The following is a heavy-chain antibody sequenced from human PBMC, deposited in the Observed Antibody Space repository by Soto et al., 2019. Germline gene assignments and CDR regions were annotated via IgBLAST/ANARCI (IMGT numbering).Heavy chain of an antibody. V-gene: IGHV1-46*01. CDR3: ARAKSVAGTPGDNWFDP. CDR1: GYTFTSYY. CDR2: INPSGGST. Sequence: QVQLVQSGAEVKKPGASVKVSCKASGYTFTSYYMHWVRQAPGQGLEWMGIINPSGGSTRYAQKFQGRVTMTRDTSTGTVYMELSSLRSEDTAVYYCARAKSVAGTPGDNWFDPWGQGTLVTVSS. D-gene: IGHD6-19*01. J-gene: IGHJ5*02.